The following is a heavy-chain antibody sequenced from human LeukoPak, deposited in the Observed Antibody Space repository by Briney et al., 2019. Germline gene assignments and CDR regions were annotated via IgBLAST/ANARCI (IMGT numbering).Heavy chain of an antibody. CDR1: GFSFSDYA. Sequence: PGGSLRLSCAASGFSFSDYAIYWVRQTPGKGLEWVAFIRYDGSNKIYADSVKGRFTISRDNSYNTVYLQMTGLRAEDTAVYYCARRSLRRNSAASDYWGQGTLVTVSS. V-gene: IGHV3-30*02. CDR3: ARRSLRRNSAASDY. J-gene: IGHJ4*02. D-gene: IGHD4-17*01. CDR2: IRYDGSNK.